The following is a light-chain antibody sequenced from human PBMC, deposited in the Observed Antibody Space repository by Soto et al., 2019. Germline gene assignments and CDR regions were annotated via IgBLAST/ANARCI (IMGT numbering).Light chain of an antibody. J-gene: IGKJ1*01. CDR2: KAS. Sequence: DIQMPKSPSTLSASVGDRVTITCRASQSISTWLAWYQQKSGKAPNLLIYKASTLESGVPSRFSGSGSGTEFTLTISSLQPDDFATYYCQQYNTYRWTSGQGSKVDIK. CDR3: QQYNTYRWT. V-gene: IGKV1-5*03. CDR1: QSISTW.